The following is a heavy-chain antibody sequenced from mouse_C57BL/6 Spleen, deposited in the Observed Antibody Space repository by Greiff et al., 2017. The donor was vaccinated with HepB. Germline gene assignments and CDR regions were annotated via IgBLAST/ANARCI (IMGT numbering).Heavy chain of an antibody. J-gene: IGHJ4*01. CDR1: GYTFTEYY. D-gene: IGHD2-3*01. Sequence: VQLQQSGAELVKPGASVKISCKASGYTFTEYYINWVKQRPGQGLEWIGKIGPGSGSTYYNEKFKGKATLTADKSSSTAYMQLSSLTSEDSAVYFCARRHIYDGLVDDYAMDYWGQGTSVTVSS. V-gene: IGHV1-77*01. CDR3: ARRHIYDGLVDDYAMDY. CDR2: IGPGSGST.